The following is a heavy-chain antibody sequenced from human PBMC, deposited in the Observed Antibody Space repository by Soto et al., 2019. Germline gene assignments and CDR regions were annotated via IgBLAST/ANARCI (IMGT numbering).Heavy chain of an antibody. V-gene: IGHV1-69*01. D-gene: IGHD2-21*02. CDR3: ASYQGRVVTAPPAFDI. J-gene: IGHJ3*02. CDR1: GDTFSSYA. Sequence: QVQLVQSGAEVKKPGSSVKVSCKASGDTFSSYAISWVRQAPGQGLEWMGGIIPIFGTANYAQKFQGRVTITADESTSTAYMELSSLRSEDTAVYYCASYQGRVVTAPPAFDIWGQGTMVTVSS. CDR2: IIPIFGTA.